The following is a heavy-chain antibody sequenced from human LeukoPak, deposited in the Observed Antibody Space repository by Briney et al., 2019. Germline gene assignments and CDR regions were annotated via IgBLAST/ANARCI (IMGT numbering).Heavy chain of an antibody. D-gene: IGHD3-10*01. V-gene: IGHV4-34*01. CDR2: INHSGST. CDR1: GGSFSGYY. CDR3: ARRYGSGSSGTFDY. J-gene: IGHJ4*02. Sequence: SETLSLTCAVYGGSFSGYYWSWIRQPPGKGLEWIGEINHSGSTSYNPSLKSRVTMSVDTSKNQFSLKLSSVTAADTAVYYCARRYGSGSSGTFDYWGQGSLVTVSS.